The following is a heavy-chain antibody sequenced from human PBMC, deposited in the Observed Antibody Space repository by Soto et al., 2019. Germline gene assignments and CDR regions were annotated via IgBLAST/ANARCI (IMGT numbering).Heavy chain of an antibody. CDR2: IYWDNDK. Sequence: SGPTLVNPTQTLTLTCTFSGFSVSTSGVGVAWIRQSPGKALEWLALIYWDNDKRYSPFLQSRVTITKDTSKNQVVLTMTNMYLVDTATYYCAHKGGRGAGMDVWGQGTTVTVSS. V-gene: IGHV2-5*02. CDR1: GFSVSTSGVG. CDR3: AHKGGRGAGMDV. J-gene: IGHJ6*02. D-gene: IGHD2-15*01.